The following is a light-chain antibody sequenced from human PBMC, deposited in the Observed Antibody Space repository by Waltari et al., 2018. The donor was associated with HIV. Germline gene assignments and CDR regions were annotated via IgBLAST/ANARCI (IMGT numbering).Light chain of an antibody. CDR3: ASWDDSLSGWV. CDR2: RKK. V-gene: IGLV1-47*01. CDR1: SPNLGGNY. Sequence: QSVLTQPPSASGTPGQTVTISWSGSSPNLGGNYVYWYQRLPGTAPKLLIYRKKQRPSGVPDRFSGSKSGTSASLAISGLRSEDEADYYCASWDDSLSGWVFGGGTKVTVL. J-gene: IGLJ3*02.